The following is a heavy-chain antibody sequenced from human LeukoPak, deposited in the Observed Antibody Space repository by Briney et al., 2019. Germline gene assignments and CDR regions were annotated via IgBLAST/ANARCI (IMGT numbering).Heavy chain of an antibody. Sequence: PSETLSLTCTVSGGSISSYYWSWIRRPPGKGLEWIGYINYSGSTNYNPSLKSRVTISGDTSKNQFSLKLCSVTAADTAVYYCARVPARRVVTTPTYFDYWGQGTLVTVSS. CDR1: GGSISSYY. D-gene: IGHD2-21*02. CDR2: INYSGST. CDR3: ARVPARRVVTTPTYFDY. J-gene: IGHJ4*02. V-gene: IGHV4-59*01.